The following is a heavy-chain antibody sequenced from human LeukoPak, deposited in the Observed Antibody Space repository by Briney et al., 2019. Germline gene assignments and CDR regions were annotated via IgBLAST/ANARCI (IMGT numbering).Heavy chain of an antibody. J-gene: IGHJ5*02. CDR1: GYSFTNYW. Sequence: GESLKISCKGSGYSFTNYWIGWVRQMPGEGLEWMGIIYPGDSNTRYSPSFQGQVTMSADKSISTAYLQWSSLKASDTAMYYCARLSTATTVAFAIGWFDPWGQGTLVTVSS. V-gene: IGHV5-51*01. D-gene: IGHD4-23*01. CDR3: ARLSTATTVAFAIGWFDP. CDR2: IYPGDSNT.